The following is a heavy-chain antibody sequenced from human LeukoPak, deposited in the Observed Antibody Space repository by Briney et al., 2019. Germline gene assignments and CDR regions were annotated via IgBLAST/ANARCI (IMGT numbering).Heavy chain of an antibody. J-gene: IGHJ3*01. D-gene: IGHD4-23*01. V-gene: IGHV4-39*01. CDR3: ARHSIGGNKDFDF. CDR1: GDSISSSNYY. Sequence: SETLSLTCIVSGDSISSSNYYWAWIRQPPGKGLEWIGSFYSSGSTYYNPSLKSRVTISVDTSKNQFSLKLSSVTAADTAVYYCARHSIGGNKDFDFWGQGTMVSVSS. CDR2: FYSSGST.